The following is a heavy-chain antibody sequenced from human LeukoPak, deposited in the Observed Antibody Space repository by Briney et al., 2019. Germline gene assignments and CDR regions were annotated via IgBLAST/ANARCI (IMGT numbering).Heavy chain of an antibody. V-gene: IGHV1-2*02. CDR2: IYPNTGAT. J-gene: IGHJ4*02. CDR3: GTLLSNGPFDY. CDR1: GYTFTGYY. Sequence: GASVKVSXEASGYTFTGYYMHWVRQAPGQGLEWMGYIYPNTGATKYAQKFQGRVTMTRDTSISTAYMELSGLRSDDTAVYYCGTLLSNGPFDYWGQGSLVTVSS.